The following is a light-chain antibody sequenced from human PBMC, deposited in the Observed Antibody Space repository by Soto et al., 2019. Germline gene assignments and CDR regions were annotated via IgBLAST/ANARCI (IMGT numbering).Light chain of an antibody. CDR2: EVN. V-gene: IGLV2-23*02. CDR1: SSDVGSYNL. J-gene: IGLJ1*01. CDR3: CSYAGIRV. Sequence: QSALTQPASVSGSAGQSITISCTGTSSDVGSYNLVSWYRQYSGKAPKLLIYEVNKRPSGVSNRFSGSKSGNTASLTISGLQAEDEADYYCCSYAGIRVFGTGTKVT.